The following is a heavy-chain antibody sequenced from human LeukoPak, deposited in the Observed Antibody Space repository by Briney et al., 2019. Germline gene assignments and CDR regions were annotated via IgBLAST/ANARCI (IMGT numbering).Heavy chain of an antibody. CDR1: GFTFSSYA. CDR2: ISGSGGST. CDR3: AKDLLPEYYDFWSGYPARDFDY. Sequence: GGSLRLSCAASGFTFSSYAMSWVRQAPGKGLEWVSAISGSGGSTYYADSVKGRFTISRDNSKNTLYLQMNSLRAEDTAVYYCAKDLLPEYYDFWSGYPARDFDYWGQGTLVTVSS. J-gene: IGHJ4*02. V-gene: IGHV3-23*01. D-gene: IGHD3-3*01.